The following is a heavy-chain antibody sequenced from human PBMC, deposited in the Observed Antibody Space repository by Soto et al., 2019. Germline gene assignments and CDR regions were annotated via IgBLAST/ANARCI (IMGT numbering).Heavy chain of an antibody. D-gene: IGHD6-13*01. CDR2: IYYSGST. CDR1: GFTFSDYY. V-gene: IGHV4-38-2*01. CDR3: ARRLGAAAGPIDY. J-gene: IGHJ4*02. Sequence: QVQLVESGGGLVKPGGSLRLSCAASGFTFSDYYMSWIRQAPGKGLEWIGSIYYSGSTYYNPSLKSRVTISVDTSKNQFSLKLSSVTAADTAVYYCARRLGAAAGPIDYWGQGTLVTVSS.